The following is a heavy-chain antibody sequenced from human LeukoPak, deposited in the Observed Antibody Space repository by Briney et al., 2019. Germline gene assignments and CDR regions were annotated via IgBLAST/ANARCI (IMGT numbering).Heavy chain of an antibody. CDR1: GYTFTGYY. Sequence: ASVKVSCKASGYTFTGYYMHWMRQAPGQGLEWMGGIIPIFGTSNYAQKFQGRVTITADESTSTAYMELSSLRSEDTAVYYCARDDGRYFDRLGHDAFDIWGQGTLVTVSS. CDR3: ARDDGRYFDRLGHDAFDI. J-gene: IGHJ3*02. CDR2: IIPIFGTS. D-gene: IGHD3-9*01. V-gene: IGHV1-69*13.